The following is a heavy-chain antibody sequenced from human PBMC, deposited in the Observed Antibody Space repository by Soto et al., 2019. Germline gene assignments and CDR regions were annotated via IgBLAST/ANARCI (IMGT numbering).Heavy chain of an antibody. CDR1: GYSFTSYW. CDR3: AIVYYNLLPGYFIYY. CDR2: IYPGDSDT. J-gene: IGHJ4*02. D-gene: IGHD3-9*01. V-gene: IGHV5-51*01. Sequence: GESLKISCKGSGYSFTSYWIGWVRQMPGKGLEWMGIIYPGDSDTRYSPSFQGQVTISADKSISTAYLQWSSLKASDTAMYYCAIVYYNLLPGYFIYYWSRGTLVTVYS.